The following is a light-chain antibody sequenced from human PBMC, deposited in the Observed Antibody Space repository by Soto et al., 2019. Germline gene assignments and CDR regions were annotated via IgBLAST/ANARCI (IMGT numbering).Light chain of an antibody. V-gene: IGLV1-51*01. CDR1: SSNIGNNV. CDR3: GTWDGRLSAYV. Sequence: QSVLTQPPSVSAAPGQKVTISCSGRSSNIGNNVVSWYRQLPGTAPKLLIFDNNKRPSGMLDRFSGSKSGTSAALVITGLQTGDEADYYCGTWDGRLSAYVFGSGTKLTVL. J-gene: IGLJ1*01. CDR2: DNN.